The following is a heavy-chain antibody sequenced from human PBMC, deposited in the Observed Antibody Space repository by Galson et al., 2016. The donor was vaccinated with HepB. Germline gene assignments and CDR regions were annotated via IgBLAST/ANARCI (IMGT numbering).Heavy chain of an antibody. CDR2: ISPSSHNT. V-gene: IGHV1-18*01. CDR1: GYSLTNYD. CDR3: VRDFFDILTECHYFDY. J-gene: IGHJ4*02. D-gene: IGHD3-9*01. Sequence: SLKVSCKVSGYSLTNYDISWVRQAPGQGPEWMGWISPSSHNTKYAHKLEGRVTMTTDTITATAYMELRSLTSDDTAVYSCVRDFFDILTECHYFDYWGQGTLVTVSS.